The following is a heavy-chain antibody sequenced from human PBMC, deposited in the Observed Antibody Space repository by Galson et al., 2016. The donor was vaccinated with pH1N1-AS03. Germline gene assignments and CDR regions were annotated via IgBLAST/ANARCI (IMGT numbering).Heavy chain of an antibody. CDR2: ISVYNGNT. CDR3: ARQTMVHYFDY. V-gene: IGHV1-18*01. D-gene: IGHD3-10*01. J-gene: IGHJ4*01. CDR1: GYVFGIYR. Sequence: SVKVSCKASGYVFGIYRISWVRQAPGQGLEWMGWISVYNGNTNHAQNLQGRVTMSTDTSTTTSYMELRSLTSDDTAVYYCARQTMVHYFDYWGHGTMVTVSS.